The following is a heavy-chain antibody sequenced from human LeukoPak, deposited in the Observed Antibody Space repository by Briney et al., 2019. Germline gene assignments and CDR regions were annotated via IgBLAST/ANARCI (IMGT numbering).Heavy chain of an antibody. Sequence: ASVKVSCKASGYTFTGYYMHWVRQAPGQGLEWMGWINPNSGGTNYAQKFQGRVTMTRDTSISTAYMELSRLRSDDTAVHYCARVGYCSGGSCVDWFDPWGQGTLVTVSS. D-gene: IGHD2-15*01. CDR3: ARVGYCSGGSCVDWFDP. CDR2: INPNSGGT. CDR1: GYTFTGYY. J-gene: IGHJ5*02. V-gene: IGHV1-2*02.